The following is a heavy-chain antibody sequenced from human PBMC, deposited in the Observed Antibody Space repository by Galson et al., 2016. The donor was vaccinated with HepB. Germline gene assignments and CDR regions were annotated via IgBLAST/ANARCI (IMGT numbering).Heavy chain of an antibody. CDR2: IYTSGTT. Sequence: LSLTCTVSGGSISSGSYYWSWIRQPAGKGLEWIGRIYTSGTTHYNPSLKSRVTISVDTSKNQFSLKLSSVTAADTAVYYCARDLSPWGQGTLVTVSS. CDR3: ARDLSP. CDR1: GGSISSGSYY. D-gene: IGHD2/OR15-2a*01. V-gene: IGHV4-61*02. J-gene: IGHJ5*02.